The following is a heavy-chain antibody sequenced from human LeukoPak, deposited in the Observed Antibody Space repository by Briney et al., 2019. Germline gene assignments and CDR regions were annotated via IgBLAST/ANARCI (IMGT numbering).Heavy chain of an antibody. V-gene: IGHV4-4*02. D-gene: IGHD4-17*01. CDR3: ARQYGDPSCFDY. CDR1: GGSISSSNW. J-gene: IGHJ4*02. Sequence: SETLSLTCAVSGGSISSSNWWSWVRQPPGKGLEWIREIYHSGSTNYNPSLKSRVTISVDKSKNQFSLKLSSVTAADTAVYYCARQYGDPSCFDYWGQGTLVTVSS. CDR2: IYHSGST.